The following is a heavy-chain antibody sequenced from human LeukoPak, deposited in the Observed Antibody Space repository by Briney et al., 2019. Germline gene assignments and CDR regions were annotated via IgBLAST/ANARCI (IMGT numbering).Heavy chain of an antibody. V-gene: IGHV1-2*06. CDR2: INPNSGGT. CDR3: AKDVGKWESLHFFDY. CDR1: GYTFTGFY. Sequence: GASVKVSCKASGYTFTGFYIHWVRQAPGQGLEWMGRINPNSGGTNYVHKFQGRVIMTRDTSISTAYMELSRLRSDDTAVYYCAKDVGKWESLHFFDYWGQGTLVTVSS. D-gene: IGHD1-26*01. J-gene: IGHJ4*02.